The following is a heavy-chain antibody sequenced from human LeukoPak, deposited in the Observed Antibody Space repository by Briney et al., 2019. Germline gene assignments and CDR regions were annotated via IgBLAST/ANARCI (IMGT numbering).Heavy chain of an antibody. J-gene: IGHJ2*01. V-gene: IGHV4-59*12. CDR3: ARRFPWYFDL. Sequence: SETLSLTCTVSSASISKYYWSWIRQSPGKGLEWIGYIYYSGSTTYNPSLKSRVTMSVDMSKNQLSLKLSSVTAADTAVYYCARRFPWYFDLWGRGTLVTVSS. CDR1: SASISKYY. CDR2: IYYSGST.